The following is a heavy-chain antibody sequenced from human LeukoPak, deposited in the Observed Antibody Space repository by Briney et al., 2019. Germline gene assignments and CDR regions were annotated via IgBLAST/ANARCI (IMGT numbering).Heavy chain of an antibody. D-gene: IGHD3-10*01. Sequence: PSETLSLTYTVSGYSISSGYYWGWIRQPPGKGLEWIGSIYHSGSTYYNPSLKSRVTISVDTSKNQFSLKLSSVTAADTAVYYCARRGRYYYGSGSYPNWFDPWGQGTLVTVSS. V-gene: IGHV4-38-2*02. CDR2: IYHSGST. J-gene: IGHJ5*02. CDR1: GYSISSGYY. CDR3: ARRGRYYYGSGSYPNWFDP.